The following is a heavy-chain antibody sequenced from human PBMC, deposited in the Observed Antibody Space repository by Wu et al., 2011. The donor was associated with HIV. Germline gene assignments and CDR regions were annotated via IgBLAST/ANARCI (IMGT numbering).Heavy chain of an antibody. CDR1: GYIFNNYW. Sequence: VQLVQSGAEVRKPGESLKISCKASGYIFNNYWIGWVRQMPGKGLEWMGIFYPGDSDTRYSPSFQGQVTLSADKSINTAYLQWNSLKASDTAMYYCARLNYSESSGSIDYWGQGNPVTVSS. CDR3: ARLNYSESSGSIDY. J-gene: IGHJ4*02. V-gene: IGHV5-51*03. D-gene: IGHD3-22*01. CDR2: FYPGDSDT.